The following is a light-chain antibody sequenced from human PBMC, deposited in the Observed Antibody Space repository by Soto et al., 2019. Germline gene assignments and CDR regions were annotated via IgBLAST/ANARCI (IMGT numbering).Light chain of an antibody. V-gene: IGKV1-5*01. CDR1: QSISSW. CDR3: QQYNSYWT. CDR2: DAS. J-gene: IGKJ1*01. Sequence: DIQMTQSPSTLSASVGDRVTITCRASQSISSWLAWYQQKPGKAPKLLIYDASSLESGVPSRFSGSGSGTEFTLTISSLQPDDLATYYCQQYNSYWTLGQGTKVDIK.